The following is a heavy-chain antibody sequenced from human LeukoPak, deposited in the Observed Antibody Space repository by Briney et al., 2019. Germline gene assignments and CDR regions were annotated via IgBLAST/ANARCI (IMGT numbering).Heavy chain of an antibody. J-gene: IGHJ4*02. CDR2: IYYSGST. CDR1: GGSISTYF. D-gene: IGHD1-1*01. Sequence: SETLSLTCVVSGGSISTYFWSWIRQPPGKGLEWIGYIYYSGSTNYNPSLKSRVTISVDTSKNQFSLKLSSVTAADAAMYYCARQGGANSFDYWGQGTLVTVSS. V-gene: IGHV4-59*08. CDR3: ARQGGANSFDY.